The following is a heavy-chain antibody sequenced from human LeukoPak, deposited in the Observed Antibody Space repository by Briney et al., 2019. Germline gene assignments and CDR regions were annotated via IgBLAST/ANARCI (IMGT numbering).Heavy chain of an antibody. CDR3: ARSGRTLVWFGETMGYCDY. CDR1: GYTFTSYG. D-gene: IGHD3-10*01. J-gene: IGHJ4*02. V-gene: IGHV1-18*01. CDR2: ISAYNGNT. Sequence: GASVKVSCKASGYTFTSYGISWVRQAPGQGLEWMGWISAYNGNTNYAQKLQGRVTMTTDTSTSTAYMELRSLRSDDRAVYYCARSGRTLVWFGETMGYCDYWGQGTLVTVSS.